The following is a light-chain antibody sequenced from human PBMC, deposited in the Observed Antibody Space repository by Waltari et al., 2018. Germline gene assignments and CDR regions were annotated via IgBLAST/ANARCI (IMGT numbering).Light chain of an antibody. J-gene: IGKJ3*01. Sequence: DIQMTQSPSTLSAYVGDTVTITCRASQNINNWLAWYQQKPGKAPQLLIYKASNLESGAPSRFSGRGSGTEFTLTITSLQPDDFATYYCQQYNSYLIFSFGPGTKVDIK. CDR1: QNINNW. CDR3: QQYNSYLIFS. V-gene: IGKV1-5*03. CDR2: KAS.